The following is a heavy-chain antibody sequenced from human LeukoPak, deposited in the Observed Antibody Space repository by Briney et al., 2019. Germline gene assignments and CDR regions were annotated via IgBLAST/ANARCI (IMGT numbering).Heavy chain of an antibody. Sequence: PGGSLRLSCAASGFTFSSYWMSWVRQAPGKGLEWVANIKQDGSEKYYVDSVKGRFTISRDNAKNSLYLQMNSLRAEDTAVYYCARSLPHSSGYYYPIDYWGQGTLVTVSS. CDR2: IKQDGSEK. CDR3: ARSLPHSSGYYYPIDY. J-gene: IGHJ4*02. V-gene: IGHV3-7*02. D-gene: IGHD3-22*01. CDR1: GFTFSSYW.